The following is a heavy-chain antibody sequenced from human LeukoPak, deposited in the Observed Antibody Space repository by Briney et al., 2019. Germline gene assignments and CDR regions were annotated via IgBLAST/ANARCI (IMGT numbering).Heavy chain of an antibody. D-gene: IGHD3-16*02. J-gene: IGHJ4*02. Sequence: GGSLRLSCAASGFTFSSYAMSWVRQAPGKGLEWVSAISATASNTYYADSMKGRFTISRDNSNSTLYLQMNSLRAEDTAVYYCARGGGELSPYYFDYWGQGTLVTVSS. CDR3: ARGGGELSPYYFDY. CDR1: GFTFSSYA. V-gene: IGHV3-23*01. CDR2: ISATASNT.